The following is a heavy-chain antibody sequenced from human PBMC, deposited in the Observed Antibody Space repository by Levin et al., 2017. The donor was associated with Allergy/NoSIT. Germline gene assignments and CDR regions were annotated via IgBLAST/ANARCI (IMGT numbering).Heavy chain of an antibody. Sequence: KISCKASGGTFSSYAISWVRQAPGQGLEWMGGIIPIFGTANYAQKFQGRVTITADKSTSTAYMELSSLRSEDTAVYYCARASRRIQLYSMDVWGQGTTVTVSS. CDR1: GGTFSSYA. CDR2: IIPIFGTA. J-gene: IGHJ6*02. V-gene: IGHV1-69*06. D-gene: IGHD5-18*01. CDR3: ARASRRIQLYSMDV.